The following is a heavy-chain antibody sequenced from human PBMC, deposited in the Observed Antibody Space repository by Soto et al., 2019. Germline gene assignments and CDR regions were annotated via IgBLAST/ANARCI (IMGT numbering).Heavy chain of an antibody. CDR1: GHTFTTYG. CDR3: ARDGEVFWSGYKYYYGMDV. CDR2: ISAYNGNT. D-gene: IGHD3-3*01. V-gene: IGHV1-18*01. J-gene: IGHJ6*02. Sequence: QVQLVQSGAEVKKPGASVKVSCKASGHTFTTYGISWVRQAPGQGLEWMGWISAYNGNTNYAQKLQGRVTMTTDTSPSTAYMELRSLRSDDTAVYYWARDGEVFWSGYKYYYGMDVWGQGTTVTVSS.